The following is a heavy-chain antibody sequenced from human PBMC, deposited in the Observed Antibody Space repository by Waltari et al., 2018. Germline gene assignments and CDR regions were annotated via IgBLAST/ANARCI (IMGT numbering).Heavy chain of an antibody. Sequence: QVQLQESGPGLVKPSETLSLTCTVSGGSISSYYWSWVRQPPGKGLEWIGYINYSGNTNSNPSLMSRVTISVDTSKNQFSLKLSSVTAADTAVYYCARVGYSSNRHGGYHFGYWGQGSLLIVSS. D-gene: IGHD6-13*01. V-gene: IGHV4-59*01. J-gene: IGHJ4*02. CDR3: ARVGYSSNRHGGYHFGY. CDR1: GGSISSYY. CDR2: INYSGNT.